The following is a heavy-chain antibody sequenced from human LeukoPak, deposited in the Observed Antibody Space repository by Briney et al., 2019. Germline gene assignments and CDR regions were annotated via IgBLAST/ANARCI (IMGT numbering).Heavy chain of an antibody. Sequence: SVKVSCKASGGTLSSYAISWVRQAPGQGLEWMGGIIPIFGTANYAQKFQGRVTITADESTSTAYMELSSLRSEDTAVYYCARALGGYYGSGSYYNVNYYGMDVWGKGTTVTVSS. J-gene: IGHJ6*04. CDR2: IIPIFGTA. CDR3: ARALGGYYGSGSYYNVNYYGMDV. D-gene: IGHD3-10*01. CDR1: GGTLSSYA. V-gene: IGHV1-69*13.